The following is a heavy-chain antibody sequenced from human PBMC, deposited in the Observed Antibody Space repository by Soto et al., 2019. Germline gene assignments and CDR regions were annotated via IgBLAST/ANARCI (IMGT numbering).Heavy chain of an antibody. V-gene: IGHV4-59*01. Sequence: PSETLSLTCTVSGGSITDYYWSWIRQPPGKALEWIGYGYHSVSIHYNPFLKTRVTISVDTSEDQFSLRLSSVTAADTAVYYCARAFAGFGAYWYFDLWGRGTLVTVSS. D-gene: IGHD3-16*01. CDR2: GYHSVSI. CDR3: ARAFAGFGAYWYFDL. J-gene: IGHJ2*01. CDR1: GGSITDYY.